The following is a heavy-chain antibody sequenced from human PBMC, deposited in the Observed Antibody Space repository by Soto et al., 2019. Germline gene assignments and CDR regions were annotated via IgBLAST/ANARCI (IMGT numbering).Heavy chain of an antibody. V-gene: IGHV4-61*01. J-gene: IGHJ4*02. D-gene: IGHD2-21*02. CDR1: GGSVSSVSYY. CDR2: IYYSGRT. CDR3: ARDRVTTPRFYDY. Sequence: SETLSLTCTASGGSVSSVSYYWSWIRQPPGKGLEWIGYIYYSGRTNYNPSLKGRVTISVDTSRNQFSLKLSSVTAADTAVYYCARDRVTTPRFYDYWGQGTLVTVSS.